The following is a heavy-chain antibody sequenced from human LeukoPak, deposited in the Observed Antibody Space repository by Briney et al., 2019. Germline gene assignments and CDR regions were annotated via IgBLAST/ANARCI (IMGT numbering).Heavy chain of an antibody. J-gene: IGHJ5*02. CDR3: AKGYCSAGSCFRRNWFDP. CDR2: ISGSGSTT. D-gene: IGHD2-15*01. CDR1: GFTFSDYY. Sequence: GGSLRLSCAASGFTFSDYYMSWIRQAPGKGLEWVSAISGSGSTTYYADSVKGRFTISRDNSKNTLYLQMSSLRAEDTAVYFCAKGYCSAGSCFRRNWFDPWGQGTLVTVSS. V-gene: IGHV3-23*01.